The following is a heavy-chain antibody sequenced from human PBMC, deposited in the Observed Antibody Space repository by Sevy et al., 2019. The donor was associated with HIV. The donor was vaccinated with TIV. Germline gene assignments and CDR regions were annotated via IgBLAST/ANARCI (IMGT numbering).Heavy chain of an antibody. CDR3: ARHAFRLGYQPHYFDN. CDR1: GGSISAKNYF. J-gene: IGHJ4*02. CDR2: VYYSGSA. V-gene: IGHV4-39*01. D-gene: IGHD2-2*01. Sequence: SETLSLTCSLSGGSISAKNYFWGWIRQPPGKGLEWIGSVYYSGSASYSPSLQSRVGISVDTSKNRFSLKLSSLNATDTAFYYCARHAFRLGYQPHYFDNWSQGTLVTVSS.